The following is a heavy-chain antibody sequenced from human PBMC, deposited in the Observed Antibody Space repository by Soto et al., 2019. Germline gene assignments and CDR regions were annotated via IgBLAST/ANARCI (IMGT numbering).Heavy chain of an antibody. CDR3: AKEPNYYYGYWSIFAPAADY. Sequence: QVQLVESGGGVVQPGRSLRLSCAASGFTFSSYGMHWVRQAPGKGLEWVAVISYDGSNKYYADSVKGRFTISRDNSKNTLYLQMNSLRAEDTAVYYCAKEPNYYYGYWSIFAPAADYWGQGTLVTVSS. CDR2: ISYDGSNK. J-gene: IGHJ4*02. D-gene: IGHD3-3*01. V-gene: IGHV3-30*18. CDR1: GFTFSSYG.